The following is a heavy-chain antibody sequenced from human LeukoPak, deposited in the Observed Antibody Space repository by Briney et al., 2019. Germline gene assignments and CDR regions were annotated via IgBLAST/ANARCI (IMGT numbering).Heavy chain of an antibody. V-gene: IGHV1-69*05. D-gene: IGHD3-16*01. J-gene: IGHJ3*02. CDR3: AIEGATIDAFDI. CDR2: IIPIFGTA. CDR1: GGTFSSYA. Sequence: GASVKVSCKASGGTFSSYAISWVRQAPGQGLVWMGGIIPIFGTANYAQKFQGRVTITTDESTSTAYMELSSLRSEDTAVYYCAIEGATIDAFDIWGQGTMVTVSS.